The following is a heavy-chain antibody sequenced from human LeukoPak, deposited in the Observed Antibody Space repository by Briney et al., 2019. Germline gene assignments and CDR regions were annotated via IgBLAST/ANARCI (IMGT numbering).Heavy chain of an antibody. V-gene: IGHV3-23*01. J-gene: IGHJ5*02. D-gene: IGHD4-11*01. CDR3: ARAGATVTTNYFDP. Sequence: GGSLRLSCAASGFTFSTYAMNWVRQAPGKGLEWVSLISDSGDNTYYADSVKGRFTISRDNFKNTVSLQMSSLRADDTAAYYCARAGATVTTNYFDPWGQGTLVTVSS. CDR1: GFTFSTYA. CDR2: ISDSGDNT.